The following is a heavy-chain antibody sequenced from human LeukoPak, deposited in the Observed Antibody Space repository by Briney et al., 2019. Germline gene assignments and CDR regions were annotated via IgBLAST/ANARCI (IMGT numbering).Heavy chain of an antibody. V-gene: IGHV1-2*02. Sequence: GASVKVSCKASGYTFTGYYMHWVRQAPGQGLEWMGWINPNSGGTNYAQKFQGRVTMTRDTSISTAYMELSRLRSDDTAVYYCTRGPSTSVTNRNYFDYWGQGTLVTVS. J-gene: IGHJ4*02. D-gene: IGHD4-11*01. CDR2: INPNSGGT. CDR3: TRGPSTSVTNRNYFDY. CDR1: GYTFTGYY.